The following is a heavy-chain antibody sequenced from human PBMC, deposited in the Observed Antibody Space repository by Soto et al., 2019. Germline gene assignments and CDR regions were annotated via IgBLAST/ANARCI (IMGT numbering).Heavy chain of an antibody. V-gene: IGHV3-74*01. CDR2: INSDGSST. J-gene: IGHJ4*02. CDR1: GFTFSSYW. CDR3: ARAHIVGAQHIDY. Sequence: SLRLSCAASGFTFSSYWMDWVRQAPGKGLVWVSRINSDGSSTSYADSVKGRFTISRDNAKNTLYLQMNSLRAEDTAVYYCARAHIVGAQHIDYWGQGTLVTVSS. D-gene: IGHD1-26*01.